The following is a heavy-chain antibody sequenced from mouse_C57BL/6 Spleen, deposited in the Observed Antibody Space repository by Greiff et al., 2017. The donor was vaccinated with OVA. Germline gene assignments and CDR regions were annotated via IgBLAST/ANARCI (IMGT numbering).Heavy chain of an antibody. CDR3: ARWEDYFDY. CDR2: INPSSGYT. D-gene: IGHD4-1*01. J-gene: IGHJ2*01. CDR1: GYTFTSSW. V-gene: IGHV1-7*01. Sequence: QVQLQQSGAELAKPGASVKLSCKASGYTFTSSWMHWVKQRPGQGLEWIGYINPSSGYTNYNQKFKVKATLTADKSSSTASMQLSSLTYEDSAVYYCARWEDYFDYWGQGTTLTVSS.